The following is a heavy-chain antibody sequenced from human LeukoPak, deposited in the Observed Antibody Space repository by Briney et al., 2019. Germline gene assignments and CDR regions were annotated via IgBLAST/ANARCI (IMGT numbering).Heavy chain of an antibody. CDR1: GFTFSSYS. D-gene: IGHD3-10*01. CDR3: ARDGWDVSYYYGSGSFYY. CDR2: ISSSSSTI. J-gene: IGHJ4*02. Sequence: GGSLRLSCAASGFTFSSYSMNWVRQAPGKGLEWVSYISSSSSTIYYADSVKGRFTISRDNAKNTLYLQMNSLRAEDTAVYYCARDGWDVSYYYGSGSFYYWGQGTLVTVSS. V-gene: IGHV3-48*01.